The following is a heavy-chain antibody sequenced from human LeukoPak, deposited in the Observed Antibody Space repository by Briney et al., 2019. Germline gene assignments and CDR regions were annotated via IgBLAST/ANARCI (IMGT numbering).Heavy chain of an antibody. CDR2: ISSSSSYI. J-gene: IGHJ3*02. CDR3: ARARIAVASRGAFDI. D-gene: IGHD6-19*01. Sequence: PGGSLRLSCAASGFTFSSYSMNWVRQAPGKGLEWVSSISSSSSYIYYADSVKGRFTISRDNAKNSLYLQMNSLRAEDTAVYYCARARIAVASRGAFDIWGQGTMVTVSS. CDR1: GFTFSSYS. V-gene: IGHV3-21*01.